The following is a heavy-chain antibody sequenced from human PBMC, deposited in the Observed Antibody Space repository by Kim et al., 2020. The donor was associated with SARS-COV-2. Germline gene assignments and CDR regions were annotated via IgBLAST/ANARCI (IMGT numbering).Heavy chain of an antibody. Sequence: GGSLRLSCAASGFTFSSYGMHWVRQAPGKGLEWVAVIWYDGSNKYYADSVKGRFTISRDNSKNTLYLQMNSLRAEDTAVYYCARDQDVYSGHMGPSLAYDYWGQGTLVTVSS. V-gene: IGHV3-33*01. CDR2: IWYDGSNK. J-gene: IGHJ4*02. D-gene: IGHD5-12*01. CDR3: ARDQDVYSGHMGPSLAYDY. CDR1: GFTFSSYG.